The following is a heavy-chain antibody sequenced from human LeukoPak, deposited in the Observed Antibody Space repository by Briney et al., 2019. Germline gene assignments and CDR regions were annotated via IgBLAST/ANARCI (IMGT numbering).Heavy chain of an antibody. V-gene: IGHV3-30*02. Sequence: PGGSLRLSCAASGFTFSSYGMHWVRQAPGKGLEWVTFIRYDETTKSYADSVKGRFTISRDNSKNTLYLQMNSLSAEDTAVYYCARDRYYYGTGTYYHFDYWGHGTRVTVSS. J-gene: IGHJ4*01. D-gene: IGHD3-10*01. CDR2: IRYDETTK. CDR1: GFTFSSYG. CDR3: ARDRYYYGTGTYYHFDY.